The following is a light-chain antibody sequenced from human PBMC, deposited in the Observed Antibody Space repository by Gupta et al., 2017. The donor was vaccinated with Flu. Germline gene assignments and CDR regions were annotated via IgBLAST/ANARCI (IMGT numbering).Light chain of an antibody. CDR3: CSYAGSRPFL. J-gene: IGLJ2*01. CDR2: EVT. CDR1: NSDIGTYNV. Sequence: QSALTQPASVPGSPGQSITISCTGTNSDIGTYNVVSWYQPHPSKAPKLMIYEVTKRPPGVSNRFSGSKSGNTASLTISGLQAEDEAHYYCCSYAGSRPFLFGGGTKLTVL. V-gene: IGLV2-23*02.